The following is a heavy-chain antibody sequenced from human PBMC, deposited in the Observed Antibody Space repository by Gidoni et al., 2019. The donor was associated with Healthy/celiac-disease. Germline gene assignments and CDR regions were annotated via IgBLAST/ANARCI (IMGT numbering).Heavy chain of an antibody. D-gene: IGHD3-10*01. J-gene: IGHJ4*02. Sequence: EVQLVETGGGLVKPGGSLRLSCAASGLTFRSYSMNWVRQAPGKGREWVSSIISSSSYIYYADSVKGRFTISRDNAKNSLYLQMNSLRAEDTAVYYCARDHMTGDFDYWGQGTLVTVSS. CDR2: IISSSSYI. V-gene: IGHV3-21*01. CDR1: GLTFRSYS. CDR3: ARDHMTGDFDY.